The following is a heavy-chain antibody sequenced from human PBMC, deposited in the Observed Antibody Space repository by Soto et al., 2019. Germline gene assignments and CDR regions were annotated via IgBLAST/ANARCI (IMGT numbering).Heavy chain of an antibody. D-gene: IGHD6-13*01. J-gene: IGHJ4*02. CDR1: GYTFTSYD. Sequence: ASVKVSCKASGYTFTSYDINWVRQATGQGLEWMGWMNPNSGNTGYAQKFQGRVTMTRNTSISTAYMELSSLRSEDTAVYYCARMWGSSSWYATEEFDYWGQGTLVTVSS. CDR2: MNPNSGNT. CDR3: ARMWGSSSWYATEEFDY. V-gene: IGHV1-8*01.